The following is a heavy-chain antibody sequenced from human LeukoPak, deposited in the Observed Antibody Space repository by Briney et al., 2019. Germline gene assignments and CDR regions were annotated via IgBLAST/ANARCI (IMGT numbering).Heavy chain of an antibody. CDR2: INHSGST. CDR3: ARQRTYYYGSGSYYRWGNFDY. V-gene: IGHV4-34*01. J-gene: IGHJ4*02. CDR1: GGSFSGYY. Sequence: SETLSLTCAVYGGSFSGYYWSWIRQPPGKGLEWIGEINHSGSTNYNPSLKSRVTISVDASKNQFSLKLSSVTAADTAVYYCARQRTYYYGSGSYYRWGNFDYWGQGTLVTVSS. D-gene: IGHD3-10*01.